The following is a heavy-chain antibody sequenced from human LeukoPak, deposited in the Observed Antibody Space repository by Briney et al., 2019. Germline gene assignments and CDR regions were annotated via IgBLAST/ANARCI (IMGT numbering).Heavy chain of an antibody. V-gene: IGHV4-34*01. Sequence: PSETLSLTCAVYGGSFCGYYWSWIRQPPGKGLEWIGEINHSGSTNYNPSLKSRVTISVDTSKNQFSLKLSSVTAADTAVYYSAGTSYYYYYGMDVWGQGTTVTVSS. CDR2: INHSGST. J-gene: IGHJ6*02. D-gene: IGHD1-26*01. CDR3: AGTSYYYYYGMDV. CDR1: GGSFCGYY.